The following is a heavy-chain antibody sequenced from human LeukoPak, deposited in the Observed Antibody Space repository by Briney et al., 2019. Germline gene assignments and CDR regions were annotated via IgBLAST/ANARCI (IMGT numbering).Heavy chain of an antibody. CDR1: GGSFSGYY. Sequence: SETLSLTCAVYGGSFSGYYWSWIRQPPGKGLEWIGEINHSGSTNYNPSLKSRVTISVDTSKNQFSLKLSSVTAADTAVYYCARLESGWELGIDYWGQGTLVTVSS. J-gene: IGHJ4*02. D-gene: IGHD1-26*01. CDR2: INHSGST. V-gene: IGHV4-34*01. CDR3: ARLESGWELGIDY.